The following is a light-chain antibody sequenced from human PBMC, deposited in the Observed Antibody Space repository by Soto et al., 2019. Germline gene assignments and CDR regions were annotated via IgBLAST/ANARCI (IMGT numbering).Light chain of an antibody. Sequence: DIQMTQSPSTLSGCVGDRVTITCRASQTISSWLAWYQQKPGKAPKLLIYAASSLQSGVPSRLSGSGSGTDFTLTISSLQPEDFATYHCQQSYSIPITFGQGTLLEIK. CDR2: AAS. CDR3: QQSYSIPIT. V-gene: IGKV1-39*01. J-gene: IGKJ5*01. CDR1: QTISSW.